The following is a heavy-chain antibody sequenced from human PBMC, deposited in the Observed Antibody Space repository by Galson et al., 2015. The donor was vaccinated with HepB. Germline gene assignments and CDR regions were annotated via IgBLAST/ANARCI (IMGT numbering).Heavy chain of an antibody. Sequence: SVKVSCKASGYTFTSYYMHWVRQAPGQGLEWMGIINPSGSGRSTYHADSVKGRFTISRDNSKNTLYLQMNSLRVEDTAVYYCAKGNSSSPYYSYYMDVWGKGTTVTVSS. CDR2: INPSGSGRST. CDR1: GYTFTSYY. V-gene: IGHV1-46*04. CDR3: AKGNSSSPYYSYYMDV. J-gene: IGHJ6*03. D-gene: IGHD6-6*01.